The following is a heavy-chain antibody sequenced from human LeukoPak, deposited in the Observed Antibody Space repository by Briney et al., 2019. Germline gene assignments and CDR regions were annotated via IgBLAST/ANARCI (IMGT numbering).Heavy chain of an antibody. CDR1: GFTFSSYA. CDR3: AKLLRGYSYGIDY. CDR2: ISGSGGST. V-gene: IGHV3-23*01. J-gene: IGHJ4*02. Sequence: GGSLRLSCAASGFTFSSYAMSWVRQAPGKGLEWVSAISGSGGSTYYAHSVKGRFTISRDNSKNTLYLQMNSLRAEDTAVYYCAKLLRGYSYGIDYWGQGTLVTVSS. D-gene: IGHD5-18*01.